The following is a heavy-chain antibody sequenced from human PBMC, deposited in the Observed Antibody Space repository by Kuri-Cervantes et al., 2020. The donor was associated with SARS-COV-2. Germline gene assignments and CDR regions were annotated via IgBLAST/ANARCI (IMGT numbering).Heavy chain of an antibody. CDR1: GYTFTGYY. CDR3: ARDRHPRRRYCSSTSCYGDYYYYGMDV. D-gene: IGHD2-2*01. J-gene: IGHJ6*02. Sequence: ASVKVSCKASGYTFTGYYMYWVRQAPGQGLEWMGWINPNSGGTNYAQKFQGWVTMTRDTSISTAYMELSRLRSDDTAVYYCARDRHPRRRYCSSTSCYGDYYYYGMDVWGQGTTVTVSS. CDR2: INPNSGGT. V-gene: IGHV1-2*04.